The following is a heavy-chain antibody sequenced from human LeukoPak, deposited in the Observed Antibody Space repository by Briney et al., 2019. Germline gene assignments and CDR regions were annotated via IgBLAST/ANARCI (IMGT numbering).Heavy chain of an antibody. J-gene: IGHJ6*02. D-gene: IGHD5-12*01. CDR3: ARVLSGYEYYYYGMDV. V-gene: IGHV1-2*02. Sequence: GGSLRLSCAASGFTFTGYYMHWVRQAPGQGLEWMGWINPNSGGTNYAQKFQGRVTMTRDTSISTAYMELSRLRSDDTAVYYCARVLSGYEYYYYGMDVWGQGTTVTVSS. CDR2: INPNSGGT. CDR1: GFTFTGYY.